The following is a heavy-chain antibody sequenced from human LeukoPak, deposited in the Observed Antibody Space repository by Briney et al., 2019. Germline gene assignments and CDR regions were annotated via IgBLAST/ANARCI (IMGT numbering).Heavy chain of an antibody. J-gene: IGHJ4*02. CDR1: GFTFSDYT. Sequence: GGSLRLSCAASGFTFSDYTMNWVRQAPGKGLEWVSGISGSSGSTYNADSVKGRFTISRDNSKNTLYLQVNSLRAEDTAVYYCARASVAGWYYFDYWGQGTLVTVSS. V-gene: IGHV3-23*01. CDR2: ISGSSGST. CDR3: ARASVAGWYYFDY. D-gene: IGHD6-19*01.